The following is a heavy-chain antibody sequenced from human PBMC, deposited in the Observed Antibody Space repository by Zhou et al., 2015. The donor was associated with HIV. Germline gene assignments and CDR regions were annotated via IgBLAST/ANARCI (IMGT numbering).Heavy chain of an antibody. Sequence: QVQLVQSGAEVKKPGSSVKVSCKASGGTFSSYAISWVRQAPGQGLEWMGGIIPIFGTANYAQKFQGRVTITADESTSTAYMELSSLRSEDTAVYYCARFTSPELLWFGERVYGMDVWGQGTTVTVSS. CDR1: GGTFSSYA. CDR3: ARFTSPELLWFGERVYGMDV. D-gene: IGHD3-10*01. CDR2: IIPIFGTA. V-gene: IGHV1-69*01. J-gene: IGHJ6*02.